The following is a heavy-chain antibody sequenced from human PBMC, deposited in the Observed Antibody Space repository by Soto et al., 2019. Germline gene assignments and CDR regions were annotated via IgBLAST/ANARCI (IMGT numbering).Heavy chain of an antibody. CDR2: INHSGST. Sequence: QVQLQQWGAGLLKPSETLSLTSAVYGGSFSGYYWSWIRQPPGKGLEWIGEINHSGSTNYNPSLMSRVTVSVDTSKHQFSLKVSSVTAADTAVNYCARGKVVRGSYVTLDYWGPGTLVTVSS. V-gene: IGHV4-34*01. D-gene: IGHD3-10*01. CDR3: ARGKVVRGSYVTLDY. CDR1: GGSFSGYY. J-gene: IGHJ4*02.